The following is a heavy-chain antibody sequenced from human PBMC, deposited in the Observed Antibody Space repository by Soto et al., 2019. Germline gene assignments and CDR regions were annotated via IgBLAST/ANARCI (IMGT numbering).Heavy chain of an antibody. CDR1: GDSVSSNSAV. J-gene: IGHJ4*02. Sequence: SQTLSLTCVISGDSVSSNSAVWNWIRQSPSRGLEWLGKTYYRSKWNNDYAVSVKSRITINPDTSKNQFSLQLNSVTPEDTAVYYCAREDTAGHFDFWGQGTLVTVSS. V-gene: IGHV6-1*01. CDR3: AREDTAGHFDF. CDR2: TYYRSKWNN.